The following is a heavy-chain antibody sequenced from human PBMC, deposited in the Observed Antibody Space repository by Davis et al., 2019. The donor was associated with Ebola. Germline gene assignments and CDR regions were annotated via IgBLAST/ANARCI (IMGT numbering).Heavy chain of an antibody. J-gene: IGHJ6*02. CDR1: GFTFSSYW. Sequence: GESLKISCAASGFTFSSYWMSWVRQAPGKGLEWVTNIKQDGSEKYYVDSVKGRFTISRDNAKNSLYLQMNSLRAEDTALYYCAKDRGYWGGYGMDVWGQGTTVTVSS. CDR3: AKDRGYWGGYGMDV. D-gene: IGHD7-27*01. CDR2: IKQDGSEK. V-gene: IGHV3-7*03.